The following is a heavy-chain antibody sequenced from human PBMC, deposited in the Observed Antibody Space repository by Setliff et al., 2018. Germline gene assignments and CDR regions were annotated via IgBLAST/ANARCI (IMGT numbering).Heavy chain of an antibody. D-gene: IGHD6-19*01. Sequence: ASVKVSCKASGGTFSSYAISWVRQAPGQGLEWMVRIIPIFGTANYAQKFQGRVTITADKSTSTAYMELSSLRSEDTAVYYCARDPWQWLTTFTSAEYFQHWGQGTLVTVSS. V-gene: IGHV1-69*06. J-gene: IGHJ1*01. CDR1: GGTFSSYA. CDR2: IIPIFGTA. CDR3: ARDPWQWLTTFTSAEYFQH.